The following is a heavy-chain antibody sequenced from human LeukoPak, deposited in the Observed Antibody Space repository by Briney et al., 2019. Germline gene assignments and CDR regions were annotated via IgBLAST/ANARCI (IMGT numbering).Heavy chain of an antibody. V-gene: IGHV3-21*01. CDR1: GFTFSSYS. CDR3: ASSYYGSGSSLFGY. CDR2: ISSSSSYI. Sequence: GGSLRLSCAASGFTFSSYSMNWVRRAPGKGLEWVSSISSSSSYIYYADSVKGRFTISRDNAKNSLYLQMNSLRAEDTAVYYCASSYYGSGSSLFGYWGQGTLVTVSS. D-gene: IGHD3-10*01. J-gene: IGHJ4*02.